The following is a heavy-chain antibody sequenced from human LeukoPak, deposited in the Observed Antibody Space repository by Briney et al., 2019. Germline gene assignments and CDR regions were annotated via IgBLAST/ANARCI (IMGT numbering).Heavy chain of an antibody. CDR1: GGSISSGGYY. J-gene: IGHJ4*02. CDR3: ARGRDGYNYPFSFDY. V-gene: IGHV4-31*03. D-gene: IGHD5-24*01. Sequence: SETLSLTCTVSGGSISSGGYYWSWIRQHPGKGLEWIGYIYYSGSTYYNPSLKSRVTISVDTSKNQFSLKLSSVTAADTAVYYCARGRDGYNYPFSFDYWGQGTLVTVSS. CDR2: IYYSGST.